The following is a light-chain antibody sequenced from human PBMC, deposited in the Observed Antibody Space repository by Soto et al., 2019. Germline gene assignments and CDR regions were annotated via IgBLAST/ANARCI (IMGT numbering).Light chain of an antibody. J-gene: IGLJ1*01. CDR3: SSYTSTSTLV. CDR2: DVR. Sequence: QSALTQPASVSGSPGQSITISCTGTSSDVGYYNYVSWYQQHPGKVPKLMIYDVRDRPSGVSVRFSGSKSGNTASLTLSGLQAEDEADYFCSSYTSTSTLVFGTGTKLTVL. CDR1: SSDVGYYNY. V-gene: IGLV2-14*03.